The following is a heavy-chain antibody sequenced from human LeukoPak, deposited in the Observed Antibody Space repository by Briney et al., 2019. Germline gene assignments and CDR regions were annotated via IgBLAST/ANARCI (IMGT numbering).Heavy chain of an antibody. CDR2: IIPIFGTA. Sequence: ASVKVSCKASGGTFSSYAISWVRQAPGQGLEWMGGIIPIFGTANYAQKFQGRVTITTDESTSTAYMELSSLRSEDTAVYYCASPIVVVPAAIRWSDAFDIWGQGTMVTVSS. D-gene: IGHD2-2*02. J-gene: IGHJ3*02. CDR1: GGTFSSYA. CDR3: ASPIVVVPAAIRWSDAFDI. V-gene: IGHV1-69*05.